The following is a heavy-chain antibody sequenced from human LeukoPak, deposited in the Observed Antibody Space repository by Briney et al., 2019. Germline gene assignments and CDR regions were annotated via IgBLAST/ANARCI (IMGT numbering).Heavy chain of an antibody. CDR2: IIPILGIA. Sequence: SVKVSCKASGGTFSSYAISWVRQAPGQGLEWMGRIIPILGIANYAQKFQGRVTITADKSTSTAYMELSSLRSDDTAVYYCARFGLMGQWLRGYYFDYWGQGTLVTVSS. CDR3: ARFGLMGQWLRGYYFDY. D-gene: IGHD6-19*01. J-gene: IGHJ4*02. V-gene: IGHV1-69*04. CDR1: GGTFSSYA.